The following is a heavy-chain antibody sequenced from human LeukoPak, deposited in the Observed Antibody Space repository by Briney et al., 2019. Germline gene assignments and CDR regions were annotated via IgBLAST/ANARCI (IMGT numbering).Heavy chain of an antibody. CDR1: GFTFSSYW. Sequence: GGSLRLSCAASGFTFSSYWMHWVRHAPGKGLVWVSRINSDGSSTSYADSVKGRFTISRDNAKNTLYLQMNSLRAEDTAVYYCARDRKQQLTLDVWGKGITVTVSS. J-gene: IGHJ6*04. CDR2: INSDGSST. CDR3: ARDRKQQLTLDV. V-gene: IGHV3-74*01. D-gene: IGHD6-13*01.